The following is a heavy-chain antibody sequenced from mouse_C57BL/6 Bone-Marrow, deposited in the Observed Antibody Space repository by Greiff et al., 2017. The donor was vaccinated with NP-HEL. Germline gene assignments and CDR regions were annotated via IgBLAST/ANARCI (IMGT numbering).Heavy chain of an antibody. J-gene: IGHJ3*01. CDR3: TRVGNEFAY. D-gene: IGHD2-1*01. CDR1: GFTFSSYA. CDR2: LSSGGDYI. V-gene: IGHV5-9-1*02. Sequence: EVQLVESGAGLVTPGGSLKLSCAASGFTFSSYAMSWVRQTPETRLEWVAYLSSGGDYIYYADTVKGRFTISRDNARNTLYLQMSRLKAKDAAMYYCTRVGNEFAYWGQGALVTVSA.